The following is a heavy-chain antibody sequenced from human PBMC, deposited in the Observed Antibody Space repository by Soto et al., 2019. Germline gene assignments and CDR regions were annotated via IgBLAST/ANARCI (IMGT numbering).Heavy chain of an antibody. V-gene: IGHV3-30-3*01. J-gene: IGHJ4*02. CDR1: GFTSSTYA. CDR2: ISYDGSNK. Sequence: GGSLRLSCAASGFTSSTYAMHLVRQAPDKGLECVAVISYDGSNKYYADSVKGRFTISRDNSKNTLYLQMNSLRAEDTAVYYCARDGGYYDSSGWTDSWGQGTLVTVSS. D-gene: IGHD3-22*01. CDR3: ARDGGYYDSSGWTDS.